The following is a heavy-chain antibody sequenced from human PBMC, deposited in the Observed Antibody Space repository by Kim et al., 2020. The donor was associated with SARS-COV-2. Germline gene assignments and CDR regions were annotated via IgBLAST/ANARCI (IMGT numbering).Heavy chain of an antibody. CDR2: IVVGSGNT. V-gene: IGHV1-58*01. CDR1: GFTFTSSA. Sequence: SVKVSCKASGFTFTSSAVQWVRQARGQRLEWIGWIVVGSGNTNYAQKFQERVTITRDMSTSTAYMELSSLRSEDTAVYYCAADPHYYEDAFDIWGQGTMVTVSS. J-gene: IGHJ3*02. CDR3: AADPHYYEDAFDI. D-gene: IGHD3-22*01.